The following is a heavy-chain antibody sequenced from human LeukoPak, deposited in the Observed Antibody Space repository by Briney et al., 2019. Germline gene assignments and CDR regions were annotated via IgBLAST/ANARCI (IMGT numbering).Heavy chain of an antibody. V-gene: IGHV4-59*08. D-gene: IGHD2/OR15-2a*01. CDR3: ARHRPHNSRTFVNAFDI. CDR1: GDSISTYY. J-gene: IGHJ3*02. CDR2: MYYDGNT. Sequence: PSETLSLTCTVSGDSISTYYWSWFRQPPGKGLEWIGFMYYDGNTNQNPSLKGRVTMSIDTSKNQFSLKMSSVTAAYTAVYYCARHRPHNSRTFVNAFDIWGQGTMVTVSS.